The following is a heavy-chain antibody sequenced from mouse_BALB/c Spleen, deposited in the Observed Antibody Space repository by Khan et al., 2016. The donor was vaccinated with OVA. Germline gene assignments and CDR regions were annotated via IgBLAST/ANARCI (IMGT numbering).Heavy chain of an antibody. Sequence: VQLLQSGPELVKPGASVKISCKASGYSFTGYFMNWVMQSHGKSLEWIGRINPHIGETFYNPKFKGKATLTADASSSTAYMELRSLASEDTAFYNCARIYGSVFVYWGQGTTLTVSS. CDR1: GYSFTGYF. V-gene: IGHV1-20*02. J-gene: IGHJ2*01. D-gene: IGHD1-1*01. CDR3: ARIYGSVFVY. CDR2: INPHIGET.